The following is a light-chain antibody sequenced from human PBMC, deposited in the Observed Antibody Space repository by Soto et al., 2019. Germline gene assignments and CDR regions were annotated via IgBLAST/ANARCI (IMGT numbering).Light chain of an antibody. V-gene: IGLV2-8*01. J-gene: IGLJ2*01. CDR1: SSDVGGYEY. CDR3: SSYAGNNNLI. Sequence: QSVLTQPPSASGSPGQSVTIPCTGTSSDVGGYEYVSWYQQHPGKAPKLMIFEVTARPSGVPDRFSGSKSGNTASLTVSGLQTEDEADYYCSSYAGNNNLIFGGGTKVTVL. CDR2: EVT.